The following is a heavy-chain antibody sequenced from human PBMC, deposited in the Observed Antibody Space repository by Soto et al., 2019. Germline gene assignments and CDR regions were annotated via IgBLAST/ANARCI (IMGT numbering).Heavy chain of an antibody. CDR1: GGSISSGGYY. D-gene: IGHD3-10*01. V-gene: IGHV4-31*03. CDR3: AGVEGSGRPYYFDY. J-gene: IGHJ4*02. CDR2: IYYSGST. Sequence: QVQLQESGPGLVKPSQTLSLTCTVSGGSISSGGYYWSWIRQHPGKGLEWIGYIYYSGSTYYNPSLKSRVTISVDTSKIPFALKLSSVTAADTAVYYCAGVEGSGRPYYFDYWGQGTLVTVSS.